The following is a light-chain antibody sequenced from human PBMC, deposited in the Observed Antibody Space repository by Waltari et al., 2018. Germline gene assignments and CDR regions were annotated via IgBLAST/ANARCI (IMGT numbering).Light chain of an antibody. CDR1: SIDVAGYNY. CDR2: EVS. J-gene: IGLJ2*01. V-gene: IGLV2-14*01. Sequence: QSALTQPASVSGSPGQSITLPCTGTSIDVAGYNYVSWYQHHPGKAPKLMIYEVSNRPSGVSNRFSGSKSDNTASLTISGLQAEDEAEYYCSSYTTRRTLVVFGGGTKLTVL. CDR3: SSYTTRRTLVV.